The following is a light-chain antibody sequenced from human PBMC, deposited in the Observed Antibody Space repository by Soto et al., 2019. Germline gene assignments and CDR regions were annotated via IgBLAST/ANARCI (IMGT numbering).Light chain of an antibody. CDR3: VSYTNTAALAV. CDR2: DIN. J-gene: IGLJ3*02. V-gene: IGLV2-14*01. Sequence: QSALTQPASVSGSPGQSITISCTGTSSDVGNYIFVSWYRQHPGKAPKLMIYDINNRPSGVSNRFSGSKSGNTASLTISGLQAEDEADYYCVSYTNTAALAVFGGGTKLTVL. CDR1: SSDVGNYIF.